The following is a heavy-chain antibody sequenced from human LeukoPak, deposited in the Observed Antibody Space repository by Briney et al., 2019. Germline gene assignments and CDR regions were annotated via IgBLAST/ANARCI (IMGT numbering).Heavy chain of an antibody. CDR3: ARGRVVAGAFYY. J-gene: IGHJ4*02. V-gene: IGHV3-66*01. CDR1: GFTFSDYY. CDR2: IYSGGST. Sequence: PGGSLRLSCAASGFTFSDYYMSWIRQAPGKGLEWVSVIYSGGSTYYAPSVKRQFTISRDNSKNTLYLQMNSLRAEDTAVYYCARGRVVAGAFYYWGQGTLVTVSS. D-gene: IGHD2-15*01.